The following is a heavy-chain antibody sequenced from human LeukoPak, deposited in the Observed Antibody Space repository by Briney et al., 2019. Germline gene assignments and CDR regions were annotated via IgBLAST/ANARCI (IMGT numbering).Heavy chain of an antibody. D-gene: IGHD2-2*02. Sequence: GASVKVSCKASGYTFTSYGISWVRQAPGQGLEWMGWISAYNGNTRYGPEFQGRVTISSDTSASTAYMELRILRSEDMAVYYCTLYNHWGQGTLVTVSS. V-gene: IGHV1-18*03. J-gene: IGHJ5*02. CDR3: TLYNH. CDR1: GYTFTSYG. CDR2: ISAYNGNT.